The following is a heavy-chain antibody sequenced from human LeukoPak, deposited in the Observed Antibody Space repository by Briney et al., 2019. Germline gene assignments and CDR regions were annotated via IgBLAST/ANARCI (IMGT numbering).Heavy chain of an antibody. D-gene: IGHD2-2*01. CDR1: GGSISSSSYY. J-gene: IGHJ5*02. Sequence: SETLSLTCTVSGGSISSSSYYWGWIRQPPGKGLEWIGSTYYSGNTYYNPSLKSRVTISVDTSKNQFSLKLSSVTAADTAVYYCARDSLGGVVVPAAESNWFDPWGRGTLVTVSS. CDR2: TYYSGNT. CDR3: ARDSLGGVVVPAAESNWFDP. V-gene: IGHV4-39*07.